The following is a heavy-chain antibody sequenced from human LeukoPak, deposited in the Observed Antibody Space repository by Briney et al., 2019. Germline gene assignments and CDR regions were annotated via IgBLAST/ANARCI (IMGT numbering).Heavy chain of an antibody. J-gene: IGHJ4*02. V-gene: IGHV3-7*04. CDR3: VRVRGGYYFDY. D-gene: IGHD5-24*01. Sequence: GGSLRLSCAASGFTFGSYWMNWVRQAPGKGLEWVANIKQAGTEKYCVDSVKGRFTISRDNAKNSLFLQMNSLRAEDTAVYFCVRVRGGYYFDYWGQGTLVTVSS. CDR2: IKQAGTEK. CDR1: GFTFGSYW.